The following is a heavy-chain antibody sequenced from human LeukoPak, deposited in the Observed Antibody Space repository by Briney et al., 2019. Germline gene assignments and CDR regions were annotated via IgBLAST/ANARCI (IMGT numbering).Heavy chain of an antibody. Sequence: SVKVSCKASGYTFTGYYMHWVRQAPGQGLEWMGGIIPIFGTANYAQKFQGRVTITADESTSTAYMELSSLRSEDTAVYYCAPGLDYGDDDNWFDPWGQGTLVTVSS. CDR3: APGLDYGDDDNWFDP. V-gene: IGHV1-69*13. D-gene: IGHD4-17*01. CDR2: IIPIFGTA. J-gene: IGHJ5*02. CDR1: GYTFTGYY.